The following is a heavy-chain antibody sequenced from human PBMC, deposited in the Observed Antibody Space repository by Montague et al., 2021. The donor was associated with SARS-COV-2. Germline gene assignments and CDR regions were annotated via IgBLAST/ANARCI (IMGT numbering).Heavy chain of an antibody. CDR2: IYPSGGIFDRGRT. D-gene: IGHD6-13*01. CDR3: ASDSDFSSWPEADDSFDC. J-gene: IGHJ4*03. Sequence: SETLSLTCSVSGGSISGYFWSWIRQPAGKGLEWIGRIYPSGGIFDRGRTNYHPSLKIRVTGSIDTSRNQFFLSLNSVTAADTAVYFCASDSDFSSWPEADDSFDCWGQGILVAVSS. V-gene: IGHV4-4*07. CDR1: GGSISGYF.